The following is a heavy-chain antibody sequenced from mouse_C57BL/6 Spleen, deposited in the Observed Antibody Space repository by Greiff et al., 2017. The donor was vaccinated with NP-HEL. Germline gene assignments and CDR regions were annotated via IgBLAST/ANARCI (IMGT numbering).Heavy chain of an antibody. J-gene: IGHJ1*03. Sequence: QVQLQQPGAELVMPGASVKLSCKASGYTFTSYWMHWVKQRPGQGLEWIGEIDPSDSYTNYNQKFKGKSTLTVDNTSSTAYMQLSSLTSEDSAVYYCARGTGYFDGWGTGTTVTVSS. CDR2: IDPSDSYT. CDR1: GYTFTSYW. D-gene: IGHD3-3*01. CDR3: ARGTGYFDG. V-gene: IGHV1-69*01.